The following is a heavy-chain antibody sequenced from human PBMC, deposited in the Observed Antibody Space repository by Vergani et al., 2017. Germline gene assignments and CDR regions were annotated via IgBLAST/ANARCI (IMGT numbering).Heavy chain of an antibody. CDR2: IYDSEST. V-gene: IGHV4-30-4*08. D-gene: IGHD1-26*01. CDR3: VRGVLGSYIDY. J-gene: IGHJ4*02. CDR1: GDSLSSDDYY. Sequence: QVQLQESGPRLVKTSQTLSLTCSVSGDSLSSDDYYWTWIRQSPGRGLEYIGYIYDSESTYYNPSLQGRVTISVDTSKNQFSLNLRSVTAADSAVYYCVRGVLGSYIDYWGQGALVTVSS.